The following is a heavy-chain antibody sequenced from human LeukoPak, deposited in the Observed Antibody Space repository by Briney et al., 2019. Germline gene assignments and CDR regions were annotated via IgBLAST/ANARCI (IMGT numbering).Heavy chain of an antibody. V-gene: IGHV3-53*01. CDR3: ARGSRYYSDSSGYYYFDY. CDR2: IYSGGST. D-gene: IGHD3-22*01. Sequence: GGSLRLSCAASEFTVSSNYMNWVRQAPGKGLERVSVIYSGGSTYYSDSVKGRFTISRDNSKNTLYLQMNSLRAEDTAVYYCARGSRYYSDSSGYYYFDYWGQGILVTVSS. CDR1: EFTVSSNY. J-gene: IGHJ4*02.